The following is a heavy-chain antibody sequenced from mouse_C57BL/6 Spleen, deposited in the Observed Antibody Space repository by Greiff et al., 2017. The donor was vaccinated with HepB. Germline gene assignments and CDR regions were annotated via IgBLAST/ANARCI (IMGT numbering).Heavy chain of an antibody. V-gene: IGHV5-12*01. CDR3: ARRGYDGEVYAMDY. CDR2: ISNGGGST. J-gene: IGHJ4*01. D-gene: IGHD2-2*01. CDR1: GFTFSDYY. Sequence: DVMLVESGGGLVQPGGSLKLSCAASGFTFSDYYMYWVRQTPEKRLEWVAYISNGGGSTYYPDTVKGRFTISRDNAKNTLYLEMSRLKSEDTAMYYCARRGYDGEVYAMDYWGQGTSVTVSS.